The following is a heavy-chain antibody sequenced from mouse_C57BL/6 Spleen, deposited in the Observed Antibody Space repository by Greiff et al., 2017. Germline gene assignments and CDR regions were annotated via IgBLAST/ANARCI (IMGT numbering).Heavy chain of an antibody. CDR1: GYSITSGYY. CDR2: ISYDGSN. Sequence: EVKLQESGPGLVKPSQSLSLTCSVTGYSITSGYYWNWIRQFPGNKLEWIGYISYDGSNNYNPSLKNRISITRDTSKNQFFLKLNSVTTEDTATYYCARGGYGYDWFAYWGQGTLVTVSA. CDR3: ARGGYGYDWFAY. J-gene: IGHJ3*01. D-gene: IGHD2-2*01. V-gene: IGHV3-6*01.